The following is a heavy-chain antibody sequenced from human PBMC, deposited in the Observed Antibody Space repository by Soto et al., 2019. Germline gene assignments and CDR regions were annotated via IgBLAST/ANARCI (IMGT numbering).Heavy chain of an antibody. CDR2: ISGSGGST. Sequence: LRLSCAASGLTFSSYGMSWVRQAPGKGLEWVSSISGSGGSTYYADSVKGRFTISRDNSKNTLYLQMNSLRAEDTAVYYCAKASAPGGTYFPLWFWGQGXLVTVYS. J-gene: IGHJ4*02. V-gene: IGHV3-23*01. D-gene: IGHD1-26*01. CDR3: AKASAPGGTYFPLWF. CDR1: GLTFSSYG.